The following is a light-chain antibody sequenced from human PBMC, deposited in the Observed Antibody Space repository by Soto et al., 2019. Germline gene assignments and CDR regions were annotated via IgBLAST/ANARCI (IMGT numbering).Light chain of an antibody. CDR1: SSNIGNNA. Sequence: QSVLTQPPSVSEAPRQRVTISCSGSSSNIGNNAVNWYQQLPGKAPKLLIYYDDLLPSGVSDRFSGSKSGTSASLAISGLPSEDEADYDCAAWDDSRNGPVFGTGTKLTVL. J-gene: IGLJ1*01. V-gene: IGLV1-36*01. CDR3: AAWDDSRNGPV. CDR2: YDD.